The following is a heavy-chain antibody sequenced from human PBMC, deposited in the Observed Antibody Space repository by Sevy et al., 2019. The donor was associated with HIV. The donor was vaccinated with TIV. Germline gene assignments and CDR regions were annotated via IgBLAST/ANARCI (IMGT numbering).Heavy chain of an antibody. CDR3: ARGDYYDRSGFYIDAFDV. J-gene: IGHJ3*01. D-gene: IGHD3-22*01. Sequence: EGSLRLSCAASGFTFSRYWMSWVRQAPGKGLEWVGNVKEDGSEKYYGDSVKGRFTISRDNAKNSLFLQMKSLRAEDTAVYYCARGDYYDRSGFYIDAFDVWGQGTMVTVSS. V-gene: IGHV3-7*04. CDR1: GFTFSRYW. CDR2: VKEDGSEK.